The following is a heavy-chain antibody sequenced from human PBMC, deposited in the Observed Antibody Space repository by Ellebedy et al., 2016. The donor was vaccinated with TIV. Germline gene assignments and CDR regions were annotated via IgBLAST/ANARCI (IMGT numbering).Heavy chain of an antibody. D-gene: IGHD1-26*01. V-gene: IGHV4-59*08. CDR3: ARRGGGYLMGWFDP. Sequence: MPSETLSLTCTVSGGSISSYYWSWIRQPPGKGLEWIGYIYYSGSTNYNPSLKSRVTISVDTSKNQFSLKLSSVTAADTAVYYCARRGGGYLMGWFDPWGQGTLVTVSS. CDR2: IYYSGST. J-gene: IGHJ5*02. CDR1: GGSISSYY.